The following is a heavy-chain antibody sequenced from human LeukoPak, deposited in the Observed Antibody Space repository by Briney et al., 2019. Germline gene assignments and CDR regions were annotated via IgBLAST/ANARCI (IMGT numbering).Heavy chain of an antibody. Sequence: SETLSLTCTVSGGSFSSYYWTWIRQPPGKGLEWIAYIDYSGNTNYSPSLRSRVTISIDTSRNQFSLKLSSVTAADTAVYYCARVGSWYYFDYWGQGTLVTVSS. D-gene: IGHD6-19*01. J-gene: IGHJ4*02. CDR2: IDYSGNT. V-gene: IGHV4-59*01. CDR3: ARVGSWYYFDY. CDR1: GGSFSSYY.